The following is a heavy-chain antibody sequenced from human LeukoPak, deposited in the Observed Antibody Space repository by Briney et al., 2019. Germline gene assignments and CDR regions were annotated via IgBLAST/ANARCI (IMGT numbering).Heavy chain of an antibody. CDR1: GGSISSYY. CDR2: IYYSGST. J-gene: IGHJ4*02. Sequence: PSETLSLTCTVSGGSISSYYWSWIRQPPGKGLEWIGYIYYSGSTNYNPSLKSRVTISVDTSKNQFSLKLSSVTAADTAVYYCARVLRYYYDSSGYVGFVDYWGQGTLVTVSS. CDR3: ARVLRYYYDSSGYVGFVDY. D-gene: IGHD3-22*01. V-gene: IGHV4-59*12.